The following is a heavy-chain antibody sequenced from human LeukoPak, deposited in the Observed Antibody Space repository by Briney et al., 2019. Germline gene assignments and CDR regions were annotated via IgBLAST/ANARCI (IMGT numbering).Heavy chain of an antibody. V-gene: IGHV3-23*01. D-gene: IGHD6-19*01. CDR3: AKAIAVAGTNY. J-gene: IGHJ4*02. Sequence: GGSLRLSCAASGFTFSSYAMSWVRQALGKGLECVSAISGSGGSTYYADSVKGRFTISRDNSKNTLYLQMNSLRAEDTAVYYCAKAIAVAGTNYWGQGTLVTVSS. CDR1: GFTFSSYA. CDR2: ISGSGGST.